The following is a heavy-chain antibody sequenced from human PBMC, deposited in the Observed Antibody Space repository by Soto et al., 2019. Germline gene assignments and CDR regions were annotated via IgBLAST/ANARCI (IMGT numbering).Heavy chain of an antibody. Sequence: SETLSLTCTVSGGSISSSSYYWGWKRQPPGKGLEWIGSIYYSGSTYYNPSLKSRVTISVDTSKNQFSLKLSSVTAADTAVYYCARQGSSSWYIHYYYGMDVWGQGTTVTVSS. D-gene: IGHD6-13*01. CDR3: ARQGSSSWYIHYYYGMDV. J-gene: IGHJ6*02. V-gene: IGHV4-39*01. CDR1: GGSISSSSYY. CDR2: IYYSGST.